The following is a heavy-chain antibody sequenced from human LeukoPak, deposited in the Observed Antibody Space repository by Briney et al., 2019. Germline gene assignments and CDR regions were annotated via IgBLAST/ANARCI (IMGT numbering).Heavy chain of an antibody. Sequence: ASVKVSCKASGYTFTSYDINWVRQATGQGLEWMGWMNPHSGNTGYAQKFRGRVTMTRNTSISTAYMELSSLRSEDTAVYYCARVSAWSLYFDDWGQGTLVTVSS. CDR3: ARVSAWSLYFDD. CDR2: MNPHSGNT. CDR1: GYTFTSYD. J-gene: IGHJ4*02. D-gene: IGHD6-19*01. V-gene: IGHV1-8*01.